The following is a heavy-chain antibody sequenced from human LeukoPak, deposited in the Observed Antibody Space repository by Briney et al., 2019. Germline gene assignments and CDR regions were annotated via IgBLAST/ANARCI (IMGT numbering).Heavy chain of an antibody. CDR1: GGSLSGFY. V-gene: IGHV4-34*01. D-gene: IGHD1-1*01. CDR3: ARGLPETVWSV. Sequence: PSETLSLTCAVSGGSLSGFYCWSWIRQPPGKGLEWIGEINHSGTTNYNPSLNSRVTISVGMSKNQFSLKLNSVTAADTAVYYCARGLPETVWSVWGQGTTVTVSS. J-gene: IGHJ6*02. CDR2: INHSGTT.